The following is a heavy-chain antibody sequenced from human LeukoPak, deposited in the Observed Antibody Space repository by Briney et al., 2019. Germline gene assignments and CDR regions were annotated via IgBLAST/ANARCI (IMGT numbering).Heavy chain of an antibody. CDR3: AKDWNWGLGRGWGH. CDR1: GFTFSYYT. D-gene: IGHD7-27*01. Sequence: GGSLRLSCAASGFTFSYYTMSWVRQAPGKGPEWVSGIVASDGSTYYADSVKGRFTISRDISKSTLYLEMNRLGGEHTAVYYCAKDWNWGLGRGWGHWGQGTLVTVSS. J-gene: IGHJ4*02. V-gene: IGHV3-23*01. CDR2: IVASDGST.